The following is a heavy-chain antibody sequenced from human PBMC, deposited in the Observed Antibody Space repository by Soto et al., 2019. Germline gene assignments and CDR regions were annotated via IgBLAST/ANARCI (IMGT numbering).Heavy chain of an antibody. CDR2: INHSGST. CDR1: GGSFSGYY. Sequence: QVQLQQWGAGLLKPSETLSLTCAVYGGSFSGYYWSWIRQPPGKGLEWIGEINHSGSTNYNPSLKSRVTISVDTSKNQFSLKLSSVTAADTAVYYCAIGPSYYGSGRGGFDPWGQGTLVTVSS. D-gene: IGHD3-10*01. CDR3: AIGPSYYGSGRGGFDP. V-gene: IGHV4-34*01. J-gene: IGHJ5*02.